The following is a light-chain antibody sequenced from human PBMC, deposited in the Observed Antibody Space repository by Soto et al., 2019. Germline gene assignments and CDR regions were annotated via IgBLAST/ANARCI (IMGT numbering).Light chain of an antibody. V-gene: IGKV1-27*01. CDR1: QGISNY. CDR2: GAS. J-gene: IGKJ4*01. Sequence: DIQMTQSPSSLSASVGDRVTITCRASQGISNYLAWYQQKPGKVPELLIYGASTLQSGVPSGFSGSGSGTDFTITISSLQPEDVANYYGQKYNHAPTFGGGTKVEIK. CDR3: QKYNHAPT.